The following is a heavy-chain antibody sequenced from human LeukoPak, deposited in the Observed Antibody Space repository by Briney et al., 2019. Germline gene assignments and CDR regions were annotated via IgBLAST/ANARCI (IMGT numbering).Heavy chain of an antibody. CDR2: ISYDGSNK. D-gene: IGHD3/OR15-3a*01. CDR3: AKDDFFRGDGAFDI. Sequence: PGGSLRLSCAASGFTFSSYGMHWVRQAPGKGLEWVAVISYDGSNKYYADSVKGRFTISRDNSENTLYLQMNSLRAEDTAVYYCAKDDFFRGDGAFDIWGQGTMVTVSS. J-gene: IGHJ3*02. V-gene: IGHV3-30*18. CDR1: GFTFSSYG.